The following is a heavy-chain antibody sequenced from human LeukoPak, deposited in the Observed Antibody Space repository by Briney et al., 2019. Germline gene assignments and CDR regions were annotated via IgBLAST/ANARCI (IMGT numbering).Heavy chain of an antibody. Sequence: GGSPRLSCAASGFTFSSYAMSWVRQAPGKGLEWVSAISGSGGSTYYADSVKGRFTISRYNSKNTLYLQMNSLRAEDTAVYYCAKDPRRGIAAAGRAQYYFDYWGQGTLVTVSS. V-gene: IGHV3-23*01. D-gene: IGHD6-13*01. CDR2: ISGSGGST. J-gene: IGHJ4*02. CDR3: AKDPRRGIAAAGRAQYYFDY. CDR1: GFTFSSYA.